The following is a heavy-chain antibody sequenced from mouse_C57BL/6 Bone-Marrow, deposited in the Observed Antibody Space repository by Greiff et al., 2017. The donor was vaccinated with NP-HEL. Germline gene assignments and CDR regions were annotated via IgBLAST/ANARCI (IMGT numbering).Heavy chain of an antibody. J-gene: IGHJ4*01. Sequence: EVHLVESGGGLVQPGGSLKLSCAASGFTFSDYYMYWVRQTPEKRLEWVAYISNGGGSTYYPDTVKGRFTISRDNAKNTLYLQMSRLKSEDTAMYYCARQTYGVHYYAMDYWGQGTSVTVSS. D-gene: IGHD1-1*02. V-gene: IGHV5-12*01. CDR2: ISNGGGST. CDR1: GFTFSDYY. CDR3: ARQTYGVHYYAMDY.